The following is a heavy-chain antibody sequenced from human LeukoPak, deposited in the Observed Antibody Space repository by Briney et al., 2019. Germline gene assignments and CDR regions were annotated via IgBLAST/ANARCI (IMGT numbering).Heavy chain of an antibody. D-gene: IGHD1-26*01. CDR2: IYYSGST. J-gene: IGHJ6*03. Sequence: SETLSLTCTVSGGSISSSSYYWGWIRQSPGKGLEWIGSIYYSGSTYYNPSLKSRVTISVDTSKNQFSLKLSSVTAADTAVYYCARDHPTPTTGYMDVWGKGTTVTVSS. CDR3: ARDHPTPTTGYMDV. CDR1: GGSISSSSYY. V-gene: IGHV4-39*07.